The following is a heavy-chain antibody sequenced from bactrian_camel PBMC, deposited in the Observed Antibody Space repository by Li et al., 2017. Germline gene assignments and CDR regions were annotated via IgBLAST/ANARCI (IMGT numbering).Heavy chain of an antibody. CDR2: IEGDGTT. V-gene: IGHV3S9*01. J-gene: IGHJ6*01. Sequence: HVQLVESGGGSVQAGGSLRLSCVPARVTSSTRSMAWFRQGSGEGVVGREGVAAIEGDGTTTYADSVQGRFTISRDNAKNTVFLQMNSLKPEDTGVYLCAASSPVVVVTLCGGEGFGYWGQGTQVTVS. CDR1: RVTSSTRS. D-gene: IGHD2*01. CDR3: AASSPVVVVTLCGGEGFGY.